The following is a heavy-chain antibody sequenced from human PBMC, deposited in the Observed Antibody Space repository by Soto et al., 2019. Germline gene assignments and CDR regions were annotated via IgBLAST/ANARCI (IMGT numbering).Heavy chain of an antibody. CDR2: INPSGGST. CDR3: ARDTHSRSYPRKYHFDY. CDR1: GYTFTSYY. Sequence: ASVKVSCKASGYTFTSYYMHWVRQAPGQGLEWMGIINPSGGSTSYAQKFQGRVTMTRDTSTSTVYMELSSLRSEDTAVYYCARDTHSRSYPRKYHFDYWGQGTLVTVYS. D-gene: IGHD1-26*01. V-gene: IGHV1-46*01. J-gene: IGHJ4*02.